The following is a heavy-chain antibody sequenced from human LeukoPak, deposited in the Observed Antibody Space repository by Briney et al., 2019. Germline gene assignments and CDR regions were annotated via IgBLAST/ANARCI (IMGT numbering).Heavy chain of an antibody. CDR2: INHSGST. Sequence: SETLSLTCAVYGGSFSGYYWSWIRQPPGKGLEWIGEINHSGSTNYNPSLKSRVTISVDTSKNQFSLKLSSVTAADTAVYYCARDAGGYNLFDYWGQGTLVTVSS. V-gene: IGHV4-34*01. CDR1: GGSFSGYY. D-gene: IGHD5-24*01. CDR3: ARDAGGYNLFDY. J-gene: IGHJ4*02.